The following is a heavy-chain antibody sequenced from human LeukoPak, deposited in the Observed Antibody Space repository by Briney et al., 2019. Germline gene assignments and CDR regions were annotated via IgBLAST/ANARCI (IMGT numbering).Heavy chain of an antibody. V-gene: IGHV3-74*01. J-gene: IGHJ4*02. Sequence: GGSLRLSCAASGNYWMHWVRQAPGKGLVWVSHINSDGSWTSYADSVKGRFTISRDISTGTLWLQMDSLRTEDTAVYYCAKGPLRGTAAAIDYWGQGTLVTVSS. CDR3: AKGPLRGTAAAIDY. CDR1: GNYW. CDR2: INSDGSWT. D-gene: IGHD2-2*01.